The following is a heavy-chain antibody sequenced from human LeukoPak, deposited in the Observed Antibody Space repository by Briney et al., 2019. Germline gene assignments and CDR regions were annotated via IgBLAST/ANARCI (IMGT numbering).Heavy chain of an antibody. J-gene: IGHJ3*02. V-gene: IGHV1-18*01. CDR1: GYTFTSYG. Sequence: GSSVKVSCKASGYTFTSYGISWVRQAPGQGLEWMGWISAYNGNTNYAQKLQGRVTMTTDTSTSTAYMELRSLRSDDTAVYYCAREYYGSGILPRAFDIWGQGKMVTVSS. D-gene: IGHD3-10*01. CDR2: ISAYNGNT. CDR3: AREYYGSGILPRAFDI.